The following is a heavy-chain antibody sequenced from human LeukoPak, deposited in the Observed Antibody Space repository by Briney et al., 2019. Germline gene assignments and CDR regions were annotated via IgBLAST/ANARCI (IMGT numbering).Heavy chain of an antibody. CDR2: ISGSGGST. J-gene: IGHJ4*02. D-gene: IGHD4-17*01. CDR3: AKDSQDYGDYGYYFDY. CDR1: GFTFSSYA. V-gene: IGHV3-23*01. Sequence: PGGSLRLSCAASGFTFSSYAMSWVRQAPGEGLEWVSAISGSGGSTYYADSVKGRFTISRDNSKNTLYLQMNSLRAEDTAVYYCAKDSQDYGDYGYYFDYWGQGTLVTVSS.